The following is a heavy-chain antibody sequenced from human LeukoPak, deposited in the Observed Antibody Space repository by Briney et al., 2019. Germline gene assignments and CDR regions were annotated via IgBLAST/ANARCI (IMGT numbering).Heavy chain of an antibody. J-gene: IGHJ6*02. Sequence: GGSVRLSCGASGFSVRRNYLSWVRQAPGKGLEWVSVIYGGATTDYADSVKGRFTISTDSSKNTLYLQMNSLRDEDTSVYYCARGGRTDSGSYPYGMDVWGQGATVTVSS. CDR2: IYGGATT. CDR1: GFSVRRNY. CDR3: ARGGRTDSGSYPYGMDV. V-gene: IGHV3-66*01. D-gene: IGHD3-10*01.